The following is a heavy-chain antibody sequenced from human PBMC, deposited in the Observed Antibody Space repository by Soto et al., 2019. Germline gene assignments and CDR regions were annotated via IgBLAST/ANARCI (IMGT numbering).Heavy chain of an antibody. V-gene: IGHV4-34*01. CDR1: GGSFSGYY. CDR2: INHSGST. CDR3: ARGRRGLSGGYNWFDP. D-gene: IGHD1-26*01. Sequence: QVQLQQWGAGLLKPSETLSLTCAVYGGSFSGYYWSWIRQPPGKGLVWIGEINHSGSTNYNPSLKSRVTISVDTSKNQFSLKLSSVTAADTAVYYCARGRRGLSGGYNWFDPWGQGTLVTVSS. J-gene: IGHJ5*02.